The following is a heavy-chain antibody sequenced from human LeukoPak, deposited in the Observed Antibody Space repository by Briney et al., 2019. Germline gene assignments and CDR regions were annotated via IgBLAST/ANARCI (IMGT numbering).Heavy chain of an antibody. Sequence: SETLSLTCTVSGGSVSSTTYFWSWIRQPPGKGLEWIASINYSGSTYYNPSLKSRVTISVDTSENQFSLKLGSVTAADTAVYYCARYVVYGSGKYYFDYWGQGTLVTVSS. CDR1: GGSVSSTTYF. V-gene: IGHV4-39*01. D-gene: IGHD3-10*01. J-gene: IGHJ4*02. CDR3: ARYVVYGSGKYYFDY. CDR2: INYSGST.